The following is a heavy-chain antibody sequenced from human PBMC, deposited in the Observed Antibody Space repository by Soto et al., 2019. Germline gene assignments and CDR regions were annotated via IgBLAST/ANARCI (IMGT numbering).Heavy chain of an antibody. CDR1: GYTFTSYG. CDR3: ARGGRHDSSGYYLPFSGMDV. CDR2: ISAYNGNT. V-gene: IGHV1-18*01. D-gene: IGHD3-22*01. Sequence: ASVKVSCKASGYTFTSYGISWVRQAPGQGLEWMGWISAYNGNTNYAQKLQGRVTMTTDTSTSTAYMEMRSLRSDDTAVYYCARGGRHDSSGYYLPFSGMDVWGQGTTVTVSS. J-gene: IGHJ6*02.